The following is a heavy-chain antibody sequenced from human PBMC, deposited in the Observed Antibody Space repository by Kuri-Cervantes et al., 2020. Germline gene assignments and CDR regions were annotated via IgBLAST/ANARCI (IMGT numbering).Heavy chain of an antibody. Sequence: GESLKISCAASGFTFSSYDMHWVRQATGKGLEWVSAIGTAGDTYYPGSVKGRFTISRENAKNSLYLQMNSLRAGDTAVYYCARAEAGRLWFGELFFDYWGQGTLVTVSS. CDR1: GFTFSSYD. D-gene: IGHD3-10*01. J-gene: IGHJ4*02. CDR2: IGTAGDT. CDR3: ARAEAGRLWFGELFFDY. V-gene: IGHV3-13*01.